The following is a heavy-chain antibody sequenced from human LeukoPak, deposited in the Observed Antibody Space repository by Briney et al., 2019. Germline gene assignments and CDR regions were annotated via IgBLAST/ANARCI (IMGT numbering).Heavy chain of an antibody. Sequence: SETLSLTCTVSGGSISSYYWSWIRQPPGKGLEWIGYIYYSGSTNYNPSLKSRVTISVDTSKNQFSLKLSSVTAADTAVYYCARAILSGYPDSWGQGTLVVVFS. D-gene: IGHD3-3*01. J-gene: IGHJ4*02. V-gene: IGHV4-59*01. CDR3: ARAILSGYPDS. CDR2: IYYSGST. CDR1: GGSISSYY.